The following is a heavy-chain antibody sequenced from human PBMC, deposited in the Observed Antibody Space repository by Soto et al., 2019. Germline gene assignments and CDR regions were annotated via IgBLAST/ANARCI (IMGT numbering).Heavy chain of an antibody. D-gene: IGHD3-22*01. CDR3: AKERTFYYDSNGYSHDAFDI. CDR1: GFSFSDYG. V-gene: IGHV3-30*18. J-gene: IGHJ3*02. Sequence: QVQLVESGGGVVQPGRSLRLSCAVSGFSFSDYGMHWVRQAPGKGLEWVAVISYDGSNKFHTDSVQGRFTISRDNSQNTLHLQMNSLRAEDTALYYCAKERTFYYDSNGYSHDAFDIWGQGTMVAVSS. CDR2: ISYDGSNK.